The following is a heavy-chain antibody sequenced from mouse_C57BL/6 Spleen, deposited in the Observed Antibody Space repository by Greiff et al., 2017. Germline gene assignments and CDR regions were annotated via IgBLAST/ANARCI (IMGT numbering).Heavy chain of an antibody. Sequence: EVQLQESGPGLVKPSQSLSLTCSVTGYSLTSGYYWNWIRQFPGNKQEWMGYISYDGSNNYNPSLKNRISITRDTSKNQFLLKLKSVTTEDTATYYCARGPIYDGSPTPWFAYWGQGTLVTVSA. J-gene: IGHJ3*01. CDR1: GYSLTSGYY. CDR3: ARGPIYDGSPTPWFAY. CDR2: ISYDGSN. V-gene: IGHV3-6*01. D-gene: IGHD2-3*01.